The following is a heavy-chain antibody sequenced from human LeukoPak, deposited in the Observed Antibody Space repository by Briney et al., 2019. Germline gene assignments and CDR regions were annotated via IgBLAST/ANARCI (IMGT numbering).Heavy chain of an antibody. V-gene: IGHV4-59*01. CDR2: IYYSGST. D-gene: IGHD6-25*01. CDR1: GGSISSYY. Sequence: PSETLSLTCTVSGGSISSYYWSWIRQPPGKGLEWIGYIYYSGSTNYNPSLKSRVTISVDTSKNQFSLKLSSVTAADTAVYYCARDTVGYSSGGVDYWGQGTLVTVSS. J-gene: IGHJ4*02. CDR3: ARDTVGYSSGGVDY.